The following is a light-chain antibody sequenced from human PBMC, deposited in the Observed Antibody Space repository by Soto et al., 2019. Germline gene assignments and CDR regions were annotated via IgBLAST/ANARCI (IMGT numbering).Light chain of an antibody. CDR3: QTWGTGTLV. V-gene: IGLV4-69*01. CDR1: SGHSSYA. J-gene: IGLJ2*01. Sequence: QPVLTQSPSASASLGASVKLTCTLSSGHSSYAIAWHQQQPEKGPRYLMKLNSDGSHSKGDGIPDRCSGSSSGAERYLTITSLQSEDEADYYCQTWGTGTLVFGGGTQLTVL. CDR2: LNSDGSH.